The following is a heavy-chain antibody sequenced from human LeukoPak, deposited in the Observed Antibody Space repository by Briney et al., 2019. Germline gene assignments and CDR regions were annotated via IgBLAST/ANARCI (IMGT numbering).Heavy chain of an antibody. CDR2: FDPEDGET. D-gene: IGHD6-19*01. V-gene: IGHV1-24*01. CDR3: ATDWEAVAGLRF. CDR1: GYTLTELS. J-gene: IGHJ4*02. Sequence: ASVKVSCKVSGYTLTELSMHWVRQAPGKGLEWMGGFDPEDGETIYAQKFQGGVTMTEDTSTDTAYMELSSLRSEDTAVYYCATDWEAVAGLRFWGQGTLVTVSS.